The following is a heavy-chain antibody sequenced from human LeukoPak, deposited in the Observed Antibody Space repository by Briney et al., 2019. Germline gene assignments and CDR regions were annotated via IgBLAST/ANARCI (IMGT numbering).Heavy chain of an antibody. CDR1: GGSISSGSYY. V-gene: IGHV4-61*02. Sequence: SQTLSLTCTVSGGSISSGSYYWSWIRQPAGKGLEWIGRIYTSGSTNYNLSLKSRVTISVDTSKNQFSLKLSSVTAADTAVYYCAREHYDFWSGYFDYWGQGTLVTVSS. J-gene: IGHJ4*02. CDR3: AREHYDFWSGYFDY. CDR2: IYTSGST. D-gene: IGHD3-3*01.